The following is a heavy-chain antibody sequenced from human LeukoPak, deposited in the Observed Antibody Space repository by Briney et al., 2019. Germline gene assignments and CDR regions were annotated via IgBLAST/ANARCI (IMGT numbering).Heavy chain of an antibody. J-gene: IGHJ4*02. CDR3: ARVEMATTLGIDY. V-gene: IGHV1-69*13. D-gene: IGHD5-24*01. CDR2: IIPIFGTA. CDR1: GGTFSSYA. Sequence: SVKVSCKASGGTFSSYAISWVRQAPGQGLEWMGGIIPIFGTANYAQKFRGRVTITADESTSTAYMELSSLRSEDTAVYYCARVEMATTLGIDYWGQGTLVTVSS.